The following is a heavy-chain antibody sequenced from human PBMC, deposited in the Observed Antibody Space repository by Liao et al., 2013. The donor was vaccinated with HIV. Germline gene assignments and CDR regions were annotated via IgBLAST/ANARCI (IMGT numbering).Heavy chain of an antibody. D-gene: IGHD3-22*01. J-gene: IGHJ4*02. V-gene: IGHV4-34*12. CDR2: IIHGGGT. CDR1: GGSFSGYY. CDR3: AGRGGYNDSSHQAFDS. Sequence: QVQLQQWGAGLLKPSETLSLTCAVYGGSFSGYYWSWIRQPPGKGLEWIGEIIHGGGTNYNPSLKSRVTISLDTSKNQFSLRLSSVTVADTALYYCAGRGGYNDSSHQAFDSWGQGTLGTVSS.